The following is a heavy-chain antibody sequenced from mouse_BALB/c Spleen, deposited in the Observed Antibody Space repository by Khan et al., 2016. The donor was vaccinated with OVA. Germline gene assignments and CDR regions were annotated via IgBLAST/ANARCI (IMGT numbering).Heavy chain of an antibody. J-gene: IGHJ4*01. CDR1: GYTFTNYG. CDR2: INTYTGEP. CDR3: ARGERGGDAMDY. V-gene: IGHV9-3-1*01. Sequence: QIQLVQSGPELKKPGETVKISCKASGYTFTNYGMNWVKQAPGKGLKWMGWINTYTGEPTYADDFKGRFAFSLETSASTAYLQINNLKTEDTATYFCARGERGGDAMDYWGQGTSVTVSS.